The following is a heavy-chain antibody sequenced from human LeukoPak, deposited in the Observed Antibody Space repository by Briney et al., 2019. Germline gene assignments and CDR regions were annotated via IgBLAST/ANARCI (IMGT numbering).Heavy chain of an antibody. CDR1: GYMFTSHG. CDR2: ISAQNGNT. J-gene: IGHJ5*02. V-gene: IGHV1-18*01. D-gene: IGHD6-19*01. CDR3: ARARIAVAGTNYNWFDP. Sequence: ASVKVSCKSSGYMFTSHGIHWLRQAPGQGLEWMGWISAQNGNTNYMQQFLGRVTMTRDTSASTVYMELRSLKSDDTAVYYCARARIAVAGTNYNWFDPWGQGTLVTVSS.